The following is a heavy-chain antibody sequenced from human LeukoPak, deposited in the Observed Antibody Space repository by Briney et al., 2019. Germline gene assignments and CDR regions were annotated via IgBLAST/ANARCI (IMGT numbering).Heavy chain of an antibody. CDR3: ARGLGLRHFFDP. V-gene: IGHV4-61*02. J-gene: IGHJ5*02. D-gene: IGHD4-17*01. CDR1: GGSISSGSYY. CDR2: IYTSGST. Sequence: PSETLSLTCTVSGGSISSGSYYWSWIRQPAGKGLEWIGRIYTSGSTNYNPSLKSRVTISVDTSKNQFSLKLSSVTAADTAVYYCARGLGLRHFFDPWGQGTLVTVSS.